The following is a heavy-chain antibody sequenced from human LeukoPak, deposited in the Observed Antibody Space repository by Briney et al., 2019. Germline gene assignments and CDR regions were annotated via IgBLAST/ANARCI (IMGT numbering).Heavy chain of an antibody. CDR3: ASWAGETKNGLWSGPFDY. V-gene: IGHV1-46*01. J-gene: IGHJ4*02. Sequence: ASVKVSCKASGYTFTRRFLHWVRQAPGQGLEWMGIIDPDGGSTNYAQRFQGRPTMTRDTSTTTVYMELSSLISEDTAVYYCASWAGETKNGLWSGPFDYWGQGTLVTVSS. CDR2: IDPDGGST. D-gene: IGHD3-3*01. CDR1: GYTFTRRF.